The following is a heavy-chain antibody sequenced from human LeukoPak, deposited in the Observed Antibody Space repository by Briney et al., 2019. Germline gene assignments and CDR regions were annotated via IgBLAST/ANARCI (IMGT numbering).Heavy chain of an antibody. Sequence: SQTLSLTCTVSGGSISSGGYYWSWIRQPPGKGLEWIGYIYHSGSTYYNPSLKSRVTISVDRSKNQFSLKLSSVTAADTAVYYCASLTGYCSSTSCYVFYWFDPWGQGTLVTVSS. CDR1: GGSISSGGYY. CDR3: ASLTGYCSSTSCYVFYWFDP. CDR2: IYHSGST. V-gene: IGHV4-30-2*01. J-gene: IGHJ5*02. D-gene: IGHD2-2*01.